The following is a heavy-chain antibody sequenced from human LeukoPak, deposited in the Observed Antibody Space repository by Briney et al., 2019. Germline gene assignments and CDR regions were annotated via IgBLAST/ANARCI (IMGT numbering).Heavy chain of an antibody. CDR3: AKRYSVSSGLYNFDY. Sequence: GGSLRLSCAASGFTFCSYAMTWVRKPPGKGLEGVSSITGNTGNTYNAASVKGRCTITTHNSKNTLSLQMNSLRAEDTAVYYCAKRYSVSSGLYNFDYWGQGTPVTVSS. V-gene: IGHV3-23*01. CDR1: GFTFCSYA. CDR2: ITGNTGNT. J-gene: IGHJ4*02. D-gene: IGHD1-26*01.